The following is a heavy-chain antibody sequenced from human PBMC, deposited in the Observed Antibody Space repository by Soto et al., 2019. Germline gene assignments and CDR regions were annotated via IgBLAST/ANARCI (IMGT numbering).Heavy chain of an antibody. J-gene: IGHJ5*02. V-gene: IGHV4-31*03. CDR1: GGSISSGGYY. CDR2: IYYSGST. D-gene: IGHD3-22*01. CDR3: DRRKLSWLFCDWFDP. Sequence: SETLSLTCTVSGGSISSGGYYWRWIRQHPGKGLEWIGCIYYSGSTYYNPSLKSRVTISVDTSKNQFSLKLSSVTAADTAVYSCDRRKLSWLFCDWFDPWGQGTLVTVSS.